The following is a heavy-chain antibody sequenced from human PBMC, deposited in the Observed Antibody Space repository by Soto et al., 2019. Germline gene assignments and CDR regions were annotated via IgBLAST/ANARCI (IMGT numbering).Heavy chain of an antibody. CDR3: ARAPWNYDSSGYFAGMDV. V-gene: IGHV3-21*01. J-gene: IGHJ6*02. D-gene: IGHD3-22*01. Sequence: EVQLVESGGGLVKPGGSLRLSCAASGFTLSDYSITWVRQAPGKGLEWVSSINSGSSYLYYADSMKGRFTVSRDNTKNSVYLQMNSLRAEDTAVYYCARAPWNYDSSGYFAGMDVWGQGTTVTVSS. CDR2: INSGSSYL. CDR1: GFTLSDYS.